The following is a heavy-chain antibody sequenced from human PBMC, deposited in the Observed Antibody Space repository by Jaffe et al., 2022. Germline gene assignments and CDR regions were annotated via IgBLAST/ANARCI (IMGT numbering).Heavy chain of an antibody. V-gene: IGHV4-38-2*01. J-gene: IGHJ3*02. D-gene: IGHD3-10*01. CDR1: GYSISSGYY. Sequence: QVQLQESGPGLVKPSETLSLTCAVSGYSISSGYYWGWIRQPPGKGLEWIGSIYHSGSTYYNPSLKSRVTISVDTSKNQFSLKLSSVTAADTAVYYCARAMISWGVPGAFDIWGQGTMVTVSS. CDR3: ARAMISWGVPGAFDI. CDR2: IYHSGST.